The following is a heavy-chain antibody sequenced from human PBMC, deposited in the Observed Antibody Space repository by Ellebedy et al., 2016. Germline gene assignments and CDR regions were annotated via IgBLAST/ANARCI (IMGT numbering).Heavy chain of an antibody. D-gene: IGHD3-3*01. J-gene: IGHJ2*01. CDR1: GFTFSSYW. V-gene: IGHV3-7*01. CDR3: ARSRGVYDFWSGFSFWYFDL. Sequence: GESLKISCAASGFTFSSYWMSWVRQAPGKGLEWVANIKQDGSEKYYVDSVKGRFTISRDNAKNSLYLQMNSLRAEDTAVYYCARSRGVYDFWSGFSFWYFDLWGRGTLVTVSS. CDR2: IKQDGSEK.